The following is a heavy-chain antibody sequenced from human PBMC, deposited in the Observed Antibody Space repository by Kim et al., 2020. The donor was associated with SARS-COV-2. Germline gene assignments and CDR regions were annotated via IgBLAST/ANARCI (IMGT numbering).Heavy chain of an antibody. D-gene: IGHD5-12*01. CDR1: GFTVSSNY. V-gene: IGHV3-66*01. Sequence: GGSLRLSCAASGFTVSSNYMSWVRQAPGKGLEWVSVIYSGGSTYYADSVKGIFTISRDNSKNTLYLQMNSLRAEDTAVYYCSSAEMATMEDAFDIWGQGTMVTVSS. J-gene: IGHJ3*02. CDR3: SSAEMATMEDAFDI. CDR2: IYSGGST.